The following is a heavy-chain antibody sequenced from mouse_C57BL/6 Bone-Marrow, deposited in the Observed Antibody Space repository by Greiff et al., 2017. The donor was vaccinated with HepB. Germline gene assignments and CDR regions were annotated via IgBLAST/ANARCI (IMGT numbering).Heavy chain of an antibody. J-gene: IGHJ2*01. V-gene: IGHV1-55*01. CDR2: IYPGSGST. CDR3: AFYGNYVVY. D-gene: IGHD2-1*01. Sequence: QVQLQQPGAELVKPGASVKMSCKASGYTFTSYWITWVKQRPGQGLEWIGDIYPGSGSTNYNEKFKSKATLTVETSSSTAYMQLSSLTSEDSAVYYCAFYGNYVVYWGQGTTLTVSS. CDR1: GYTFTSYW.